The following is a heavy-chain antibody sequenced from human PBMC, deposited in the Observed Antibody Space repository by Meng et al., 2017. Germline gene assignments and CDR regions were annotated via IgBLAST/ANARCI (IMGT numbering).Heavy chain of an antibody. Sequence: QVQLQESRPGLVKPSQTLSLTCTVSGGSISSSSYYWGWIRQSPGKGLEWIGSISYSGSTYYNPSLKSRVTISVDKSKNQFSLKLSSVTAADTAVYYCAREPTWTRGALSPFDYCGQGTLVTVSS. V-gene: IGHV4-39*07. CDR3: AREPTWTRGALSPFDY. D-gene: IGHD3-10*01. CDR1: GGSISSSSYY. J-gene: IGHJ4*02. CDR2: ISYSGST.